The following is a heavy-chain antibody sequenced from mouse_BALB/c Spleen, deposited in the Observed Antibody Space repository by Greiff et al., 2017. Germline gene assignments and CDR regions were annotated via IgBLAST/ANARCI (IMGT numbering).Heavy chain of an antibody. CDR3: AQEEGYYYGSRPWFAY. D-gene: IGHD1-1*01. CDR2: ISTYSGNT. J-gene: IGHJ3*01. V-gene: IGHV1-67*01. CDR1: GYTFTDYA. Sequence: VQLQQSGPELVRPGVSVKISCKGSGYTFTDYAMHWVKQSHAKSLEWIGVISTYSGNTNYNQKFKGKATMTVDKSSSTAYMELARLTSEDSAIYYCAQEEGYYYGSRPWFAYWGQGTLVTVSA.